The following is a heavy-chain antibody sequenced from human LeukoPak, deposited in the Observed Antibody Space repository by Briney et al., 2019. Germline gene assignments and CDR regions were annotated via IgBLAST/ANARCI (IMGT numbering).Heavy chain of an antibody. CDR1: GFTFSSYA. CDR3: AKELSPRQLWFQDYYYYGMDV. D-gene: IGHD5-18*01. J-gene: IGHJ6*02. V-gene: IGHV3-23*01. CDR2: ISGSGGST. Sequence: PGGSLRLSCAASGFTFSSYAMSWVRQAPGKGLEWVSAISGSGGSTYYADSVKGRFTISRDNSKNTLYLQMNSLRAEDTAVYYCAKELSPRQLWFQDYYYYGMDVWGQGTTVTVSS.